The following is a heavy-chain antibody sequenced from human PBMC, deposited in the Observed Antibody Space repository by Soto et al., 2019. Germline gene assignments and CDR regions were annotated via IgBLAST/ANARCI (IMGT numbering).Heavy chain of an antibody. Sequence: ASVKGSCKASGYTFTSYDINWVRQATGQGLEWMGWMNPNSGNTGYAQKFQGRVTMTRNTSISTAYMELSSLRSEDTAVYYCARNFDYDILTGAQLYDYWGQGTLVTVSS. J-gene: IGHJ4*02. V-gene: IGHV1-8*01. CDR3: ARNFDYDILTGAQLYDY. CDR1: GYTFTSYD. D-gene: IGHD3-9*01. CDR2: MNPNSGNT.